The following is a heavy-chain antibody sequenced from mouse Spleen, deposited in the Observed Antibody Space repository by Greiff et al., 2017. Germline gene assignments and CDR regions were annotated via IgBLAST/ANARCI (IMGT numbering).Heavy chain of an antibody. D-gene: IGHD1-1*01. CDR3: ARGAYYYDGSFDY. Sequence: QVQLQQPGAELVRPGSSVKLSCKASGYTFTSYWMHWVKQRPIQGLEWIGNIDPSDSETHYNQKFKDKATLTVDKSSSTAYMQLSSLTSEDSAVYYCARGAYYYDGSFDYWGQGTTLTVSS. CDR1: GYTFTSYW. J-gene: IGHJ2*01. V-gene: IGHV1-52*01. CDR2: IDPSDSET.